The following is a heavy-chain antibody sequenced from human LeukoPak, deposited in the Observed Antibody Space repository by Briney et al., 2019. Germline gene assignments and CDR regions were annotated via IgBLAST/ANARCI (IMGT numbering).Heavy chain of an antibody. V-gene: IGHV3-23*01. D-gene: IGHD4-17*01. CDR2: ISGSGDRT. CDR3: AKGSAVTSFEGRH. CDR1: GFTFSSCA. J-gene: IGHJ4*02. Sequence: GGSLRLSCAVSGFTFSSCAMTWVRQAPGKGLEWVSGISGSGDRTNYADSVKGRFTISRDNSKSTLHLQMNSLRAEGTALYYCAKGSAVTSFEGRHWGQGTLVTVSS.